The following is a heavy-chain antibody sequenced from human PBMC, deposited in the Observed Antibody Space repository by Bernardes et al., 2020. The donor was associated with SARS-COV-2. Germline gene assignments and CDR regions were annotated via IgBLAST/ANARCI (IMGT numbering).Heavy chain of an antibody. J-gene: IGHJ6*02. Sequence: GSLRLSCAASGFTFSSYSMNWVRQAPGKGLEWVSSISSSSSYIYYADSVKGRFTISRDNAKNSLYLQMNSLRAEDTAVYYCAREVGDYDFWSAYYYYYYGMDVWGQGTTVTVSS. V-gene: IGHV3-21*01. CDR3: AREVGDYDFWSAYYYYYYGMDV. CDR2: ISSSSSYI. D-gene: IGHD3-3*01. CDR1: GFTFSSYS.